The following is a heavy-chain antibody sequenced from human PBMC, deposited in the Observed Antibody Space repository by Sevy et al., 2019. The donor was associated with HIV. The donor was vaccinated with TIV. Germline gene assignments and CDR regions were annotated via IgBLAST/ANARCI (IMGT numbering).Heavy chain of an antibody. V-gene: IGHV3-23*01. D-gene: IGHD6-13*01. CDR1: GFIFSGYV. CDR2: ISASGGST. J-gene: IGHJ1*01. Sequence: GGSLRLSCAASGFIFSGYVMRWVRQAPGKGLEWVSGISASGGSTYYAESVKGRFTVSRDNSKNTLYLEMNSLRAEDTAVYYCANDASSSWTGGTFQHWGQGTLVTVSS. CDR3: ANDASSSWTGGTFQH.